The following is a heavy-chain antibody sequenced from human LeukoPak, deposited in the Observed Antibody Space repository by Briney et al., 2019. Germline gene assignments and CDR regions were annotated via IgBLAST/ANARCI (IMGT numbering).Heavy chain of an antibody. Sequence: GGSLRLSRAASVFTFISYLMSWVRPAPGRGLEWVANIKQDGSEKYYVDSVKGRFTIYRDNAKNSLYLQMNSLRAEDTAVYYCARDGIYYYDSSVYSEVGEFFYWGQGAPVTVAS. CDR2: IKQDGSEK. CDR1: VFTFISYL. CDR3: ARDGIYYYDSSVYSEVGEFFY. J-gene: IGHJ4*02. D-gene: IGHD3-22*01. V-gene: IGHV3-7*01.